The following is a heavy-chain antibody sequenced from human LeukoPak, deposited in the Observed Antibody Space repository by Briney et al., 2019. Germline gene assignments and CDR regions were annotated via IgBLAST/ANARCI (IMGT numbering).Heavy chain of an antibody. Sequence: GGSLRLSCAASGFTFSRYAMHWVRQAPGKGLEYVSAITSNGGSTYYANSVKGSFTISRDNSKNTLYLQMGSLRVEDMAVYYCARGSAAGGLDYWGQGTLVTVSS. J-gene: IGHJ4*02. V-gene: IGHV3-64*01. CDR1: GFTFSRYA. D-gene: IGHD6-13*01. CDR3: ARGSAAGGLDY. CDR2: ITSNGGST.